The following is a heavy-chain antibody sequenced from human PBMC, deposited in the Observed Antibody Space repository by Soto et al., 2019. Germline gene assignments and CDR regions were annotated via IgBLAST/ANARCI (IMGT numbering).Heavy chain of an antibody. V-gene: IGHV3-7*03. Sequence: EVQLVESGGGLVQPGGSLRRSCTASGFTFSSHWMTWVRQAPGKALEWVANIKQDGSEEYYVDSVKGRFTISRDNAKNSLFLQMNSLRAEDTAVYYCASRPSDRNYYGVFDYWGQGTLVTVSS. CDR3: ASRPSDRNYYGVFDY. D-gene: IGHD3-3*01. J-gene: IGHJ4*02. CDR1: GFTFSSHW. CDR2: IKQDGSEE.